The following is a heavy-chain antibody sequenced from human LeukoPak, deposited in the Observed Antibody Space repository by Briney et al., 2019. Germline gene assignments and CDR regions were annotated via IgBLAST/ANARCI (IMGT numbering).Heavy chain of an antibody. Sequence: GGSLRLSCAASGFTFSNYAMTWVRQAPGKGLVWVSRINTDGSSTSYADSVKGRFTISRDNAKNTLYLQMNSLRAEDTAVYYCARDETTAVTTPIDYWGQGTLVTVSS. J-gene: IGHJ4*02. CDR3: ARDETTAVTTPIDY. CDR1: GFTFSNYA. D-gene: IGHD4-17*01. CDR2: INTDGSST. V-gene: IGHV3-74*01.